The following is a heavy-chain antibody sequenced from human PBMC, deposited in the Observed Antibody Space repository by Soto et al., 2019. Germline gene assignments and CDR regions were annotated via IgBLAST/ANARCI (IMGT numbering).Heavy chain of an antibody. V-gene: IGHV3-23*01. CDR1: GFSLGSYA. J-gene: IGHJ4*02. CDR3: ARWSYLDY. Sequence: LRLSCAASGFSLGSYALSWVRQAPGKGLEWVSTISGSDGKTFYADSVKGRFSISRDTSQNTLYLQMNSLRADDTAIYYCARWSYLDYWGQGTRVTVSS. D-gene: IGHD3-3*01. CDR2: ISGSDGKT.